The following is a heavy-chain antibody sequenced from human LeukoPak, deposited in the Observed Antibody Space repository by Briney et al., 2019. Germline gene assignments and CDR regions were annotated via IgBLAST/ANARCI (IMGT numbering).Heavy chain of an antibody. D-gene: IGHD1-26*01. CDR1: GFTFSSYA. CDR3: AKGGGSSSPLLDLVGATRGYYFDY. J-gene: IGHJ4*02. CDR2: ISGSGGST. V-gene: IGHV3-23*01. Sequence: PGGSLRLSCAASGFTFSSYAMSWVRQAPGKGLEWVSAISGSGGSTYYADSVKGRFTISRDNSKNTLYLQMNSLRAEDTAVYYCAKGGGSSSPLLDLVGATRGYYFDYWGQGTLVTVSS.